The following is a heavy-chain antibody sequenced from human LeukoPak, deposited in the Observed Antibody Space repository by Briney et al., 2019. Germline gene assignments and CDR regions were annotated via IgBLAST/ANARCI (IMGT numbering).Heavy chain of an antibody. CDR3: AKVIAVAGTI. CDR2: MSGSDTGS. V-gene: IGHV3-23*01. D-gene: IGHD6-19*01. CDR1: GFTLSSYS. Sequence: PGGSLRLSCVASGFTLSSYSMSWVRQAPGKGLEWVSAMSGSDTGSWYADSVKGRFTISRDNSKNTLYLQMNSLRAEDTAVYYCAKVIAVAGTIWGQGTLVTVSS. J-gene: IGHJ4*02.